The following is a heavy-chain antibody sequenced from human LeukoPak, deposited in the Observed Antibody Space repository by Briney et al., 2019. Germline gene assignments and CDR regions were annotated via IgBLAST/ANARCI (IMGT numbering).Heavy chain of an antibody. J-gene: IGHJ4*02. CDR2: ISYDGGYK. V-gene: IGHV3-30*03. D-gene: IGHD5-18*01. CDR1: GFTFSSYG. Sequence: PGRSLRLSCAASGFTFSSYGMHWVCQAPGKGLEWVAVISYDGGYKYYADSVKGRFTISRDNSKNTLYLQMNSLRAEDTAVYYCARPRSTGGYSYGPPPDYWGQGTLVTVSS. CDR3: ARPRSTGGYSYGPPPDY.